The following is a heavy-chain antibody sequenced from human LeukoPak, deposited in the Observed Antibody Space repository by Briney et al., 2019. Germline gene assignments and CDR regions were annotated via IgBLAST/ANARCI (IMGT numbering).Heavy chain of an antibody. CDR3: ARLHYDSSGYYSNDAFDI. Sequence: ASVKVSCKTSGYTFTNYYIHWVRQAPGQGLEWMGIINPSGGSTSYAQKFQGRVTMTRDTSISTAYMELSRLRSDDTAVYYCARLHYDSSGYYSNDAFDIWGQGTIVTVSS. D-gene: IGHD3-22*01. J-gene: IGHJ3*02. CDR1: GYTFTNYY. CDR2: INPSGGST. V-gene: IGHV1-46*01.